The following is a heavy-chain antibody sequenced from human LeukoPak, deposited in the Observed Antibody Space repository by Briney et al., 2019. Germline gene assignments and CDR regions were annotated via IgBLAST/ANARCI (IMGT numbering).Heavy chain of an antibody. J-gene: IGHJ4*02. V-gene: IGHV4-34*01. CDR2: INHSGST. CDR1: GGSFSGYY. Sequence: PSETLSLTCAVYGGSFSGYYWSWIRQPPGKGLEWIGEINHSGSTNYNPSLKSRVTISVDTSKNQFSLKLSSVIAADTAVYYCARDYFDRWDYWGQGTLVTVSS. CDR3: ARDYFDRWDY. D-gene: IGHD3-22*01.